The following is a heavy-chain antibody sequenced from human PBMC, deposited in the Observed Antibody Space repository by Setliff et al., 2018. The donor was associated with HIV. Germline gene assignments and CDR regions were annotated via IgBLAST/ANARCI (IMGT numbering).Heavy chain of an antibody. D-gene: IGHD3-3*01. CDR2: IHITGNT. CDR1: GGSINRGNYY. CDR3: ARRLQFLEFLHGVGGLDV. J-gene: IGHJ6*02. Sequence: PSETLSLTCSVSGGSINRGNYYWTWIRQSAGKGLEWIGHIHITGNTDYNPSLKSRVTISLDTARNQFSLELTSVTATDTAVYYCARRLQFLEFLHGVGGLDVWGQGTTVTVSS. V-gene: IGHV4-61*09.